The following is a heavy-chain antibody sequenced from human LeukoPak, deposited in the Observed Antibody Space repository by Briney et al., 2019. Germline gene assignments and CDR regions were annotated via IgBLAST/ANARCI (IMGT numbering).Heavy chain of an antibody. CDR1: GGSISSYY. CDR3: ARQAVAEEYYFDY. V-gene: IGHV4-59*01. Sequence: PSETLSLTCTVSGGSISSYYWSWIRQPPGKGLEWIGYIYYSGSTNYNPSLKSRVTIPVDTSKNQFSLKLSSVTAADTAVYYCARQAVAEEYYFDYWGQGTLVTVSS. J-gene: IGHJ4*02. CDR2: IYYSGST. D-gene: IGHD6-19*01.